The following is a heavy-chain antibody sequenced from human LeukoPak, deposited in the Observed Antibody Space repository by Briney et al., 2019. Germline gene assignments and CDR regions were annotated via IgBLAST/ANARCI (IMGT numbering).Heavy chain of an antibody. CDR3: ARELAAIEGWFDP. Sequence: SETLSLTCTVSGGSISSGDYYWSWIRQPPGKGLEWIGYIYYSGSTYYNPSLKSRVTISVDTSKNQFSLKLSSVTAADTAVYYCARELAAIEGWFDPWGQGTLVTVSS. J-gene: IGHJ5*02. CDR2: IYYSGST. D-gene: IGHD2-2*02. V-gene: IGHV4-30-4*08. CDR1: GGSISSGDYY.